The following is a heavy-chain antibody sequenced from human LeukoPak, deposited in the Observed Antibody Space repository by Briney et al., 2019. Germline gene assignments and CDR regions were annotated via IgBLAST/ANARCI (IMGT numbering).Heavy chain of an antibody. J-gene: IGHJ6*02. CDR1: GFSLSTSAMC. Sequence: SGPALVKPTQSLTLTCTFSGFSLSTSAMCVSWIRQPPGKALEWLARIDWNDDKDYSTSLKTRLTISKDTSKNQVVLTMTNMDPVDTATYYCARGPARSGNGMDVWGQGTTVTVSS. CDR3: ARGPARSGNGMDV. CDR2: IDWNDDK. D-gene: IGHD3-10*01. V-gene: IGHV2-70*11.